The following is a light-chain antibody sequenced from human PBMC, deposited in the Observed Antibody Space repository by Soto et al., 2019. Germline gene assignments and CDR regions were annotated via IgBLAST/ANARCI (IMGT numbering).Light chain of an antibody. CDR3: QQYNNWPIT. CDR2: VSS. J-gene: IGKJ5*01. CDR1: QSVSSN. V-gene: IGKV3-15*01. Sequence: EVVLTQSPVTLSLSPGERATLSCRASQSVSSNLSWYQQKPAQAPMLLIYVSSTRATGIPARFSGSGSGTEFTLTISSLQSEDFAVYYCQQYNNWPITFGQGTRLEIK.